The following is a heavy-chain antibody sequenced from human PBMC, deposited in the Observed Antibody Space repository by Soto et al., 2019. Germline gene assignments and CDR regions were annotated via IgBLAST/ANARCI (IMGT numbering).Heavy chain of an antibody. D-gene: IGHD6-13*01. CDR2: IFPDDSDV. CDR1: GYIFTTYW. V-gene: IGHV5-51*01. Sequence: PGESLKISPKGSGYIFTTYWIAWLRQMPVKGLEWIGIIFPDDSDVRYSPSFQGQVTISADKYINTPYLQRSSLKASDTAIYYCARRSNWNSAANDYWGQGTLVNVSS. J-gene: IGHJ4*02. CDR3: ARRSNWNSAANDY.